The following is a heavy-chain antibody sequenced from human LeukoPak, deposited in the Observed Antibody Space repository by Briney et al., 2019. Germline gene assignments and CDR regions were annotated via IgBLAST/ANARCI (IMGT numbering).Heavy chain of an antibody. D-gene: IGHD3-10*01. J-gene: IGHJ6*02. CDR3: AREGITMVRGVLNYGMDV. Sequence: GGSLRLSCAASGFTFSSYSRNWVRQAPGKGLEWVSSISSSSHIYYADSMKGRFTISRDNAKNSLYLQMNSLRAEDTAVYYCAREGITMVRGVLNYGMDVWGQGTTVTVSS. CDR2: ISSSSHI. CDR1: GFTFSSYS. V-gene: IGHV3-21*01.